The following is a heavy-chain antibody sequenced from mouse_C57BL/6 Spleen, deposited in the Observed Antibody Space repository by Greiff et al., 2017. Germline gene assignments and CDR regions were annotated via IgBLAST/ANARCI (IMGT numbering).Heavy chain of an antibody. CDR3: ARYGTDWYFDV. Sequence: VQLQQPGAELVKPGASVKLSCKASGYTFTSYWMQWVKQRPGQGLEWIGEIDPSDSYTNYNQKFKGKATLTVDTSSSTAYMQLSSLTSEDSAVYYCARYGTDWYFDVWGQGTPVTVSS. V-gene: IGHV1-50*01. J-gene: IGHJ1*01. CDR1: GYTFTSYW. D-gene: IGHD4-1*01. CDR2: IDPSDSYT.